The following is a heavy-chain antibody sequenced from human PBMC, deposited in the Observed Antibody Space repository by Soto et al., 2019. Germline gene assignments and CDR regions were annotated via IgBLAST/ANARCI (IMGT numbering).Heavy chain of an antibody. CDR2: IYYSGST. CDR1: GGSISSGGYY. Sequence: KSSETLSLTCTVSGGSISSGGYYWSWIRQHPGKGLEWIGYIYYSGSTYYNPSLKSRVTISVDTSKNQFSLKLSSVTAADTAVYYCARKEDCSSTSCYRGLSAFDIWGQGTMVTV. D-gene: IGHD2-2*01. CDR3: ARKEDCSSTSCYRGLSAFDI. J-gene: IGHJ3*02. V-gene: IGHV4-31*03.